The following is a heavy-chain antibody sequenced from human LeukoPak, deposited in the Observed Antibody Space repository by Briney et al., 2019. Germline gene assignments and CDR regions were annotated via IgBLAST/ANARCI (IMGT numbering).Heavy chain of an antibody. D-gene: IGHD3-10*01. CDR2: ISAYNGNT. V-gene: IGHV1-18*01. Sequence: ASVKVSCKASGYTFTSYGISWVRQAPGQGLEWMGWISAYNGNTNYAQKLQGRVTMTTDTSTSTAYMELRSLRSDDTAVYYCARDLRDGSGSYLVSYWGQGTLVTVSS. J-gene: IGHJ4*02. CDR3: ARDLRDGSGSYLVSY. CDR1: GYTFTSYG.